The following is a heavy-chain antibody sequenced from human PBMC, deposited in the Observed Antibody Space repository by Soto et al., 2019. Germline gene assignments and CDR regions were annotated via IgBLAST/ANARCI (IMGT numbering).Heavy chain of an antibody. V-gene: IGHV3-48*01. CDR2: ISSSSSTI. CDR3: ARMIVAFDI. J-gene: IGHJ3*02. D-gene: IGHD2-21*01. Sequence: EVQLVESGGGLVQPGGSLRLSCAASGFTFSSYSMNWVRQAPGKGPEWVSYISSSSSTIYYADSVKGRFTISRDNAKNSLYLQMNSLRAEDTAVYYCARMIVAFDIWGQGTMVTVSS. CDR1: GFTFSSYS.